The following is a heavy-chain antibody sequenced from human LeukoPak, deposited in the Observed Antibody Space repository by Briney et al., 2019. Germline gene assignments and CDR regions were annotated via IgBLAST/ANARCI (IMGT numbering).Heavy chain of an antibody. CDR1: GYSFTTYW. J-gene: IGHJ5*02. CDR2: IYPGDSDT. D-gene: IGHD1-26*01. Sequence: GESLKISCKGSGYSFTTYWIGWVRQMPGKGLEWMGIIYPGDSDTRYSPSFQGHVTISADESISTAYLQWKSLKASDTAMYYCARRHTGASGRYNRFDPWGQGTLVTVSS. V-gene: IGHV5-51*01. CDR3: ARRHTGASGRYNRFDP.